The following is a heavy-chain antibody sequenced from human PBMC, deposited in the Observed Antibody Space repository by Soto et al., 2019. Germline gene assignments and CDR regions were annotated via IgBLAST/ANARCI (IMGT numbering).Heavy chain of an antibody. D-gene: IGHD3-16*01. CDR3: ARDPTGEQRGAFDI. V-gene: IGHV3-33*08. Sequence: QVQLVESGGGVVQPGRSLRLSCAASGFTFSSYGMHWVRQAPGKGLEWVAVIWYDGSNKYYADSVKGRFTISRDNSKNTLYLQMNSLRVEDTAVYYCARDPTGEQRGAFDIWGQGTMVTVSS. CDR1: GFTFSSYG. CDR2: IWYDGSNK. J-gene: IGHJ3*02.